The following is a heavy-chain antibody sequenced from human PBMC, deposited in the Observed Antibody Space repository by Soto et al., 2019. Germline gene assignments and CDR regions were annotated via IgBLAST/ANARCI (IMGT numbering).Heavy chain of an antibody. CDR1: GFTFSDYY. Sequence: QAQLVESGGGLVQPGGSLRLSCVVSGFTFSDYYMSWIRQAPGKGLEWISYISNSGTYTNYADSVKGRFTISRDNAKNPLYLRMNGLRVEDTAVYYCVRGRGGDWGQGTLVTVSS. CDR3: VRGRGGD. J-gene: IGHJ4*02. CDR2: ISNSGTYT. V-gene: IGHV3-11*06. D-gene: IGHD3-10*01.